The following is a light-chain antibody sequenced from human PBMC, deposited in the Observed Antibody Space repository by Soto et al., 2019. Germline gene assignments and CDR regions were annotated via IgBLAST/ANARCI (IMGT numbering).Light chain of an antibody. CDR1: QRVSSY. CDR2: DAS. V-gene: IGKV3-11*01. J-gene: IGKJ2*01. CDR3: QHRSNWPMYT. Sequence: EIVLTQSPATLSLSPWETATVSCRASQRVSSYLAWYQQKPGQAPRLLIYDASNRATGITASFNGTGSGTDFTLTIASLYVEEIAVYYCQHRSNWPMYTAGQAIKLEIK.